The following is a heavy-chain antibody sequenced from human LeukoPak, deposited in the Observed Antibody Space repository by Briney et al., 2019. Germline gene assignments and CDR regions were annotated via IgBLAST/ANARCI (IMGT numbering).Heavy chain of an antibody. CDR2: INPNSGGT. J-gene: IGHJ4*02. Sequence: ASVKVSCKASGYTFTGYYMHWVRQAPGHGLEWMGWINPNSGGTNYAQKFQGRVTMTRDTSISTAYMELSRLRSDDTAVYYCARVDYYGDYVYDYWGQGTLVTVSS. V-gene: IGHV1-2*02. CDR1: GYTFTGYY. D-gene: IGHD4-17*01. CDR3: ARVDYYGDYVYDY.